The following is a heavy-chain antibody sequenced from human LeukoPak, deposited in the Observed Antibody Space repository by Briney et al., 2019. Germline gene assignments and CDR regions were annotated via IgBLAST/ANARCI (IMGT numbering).Heavy chain of an antibody. D-gene: IGHD1-20*01. CDR1: GLTFSGSG. CDR3: TTLQVSLTGFATSLDL. CDR2: IRSKINNYET. V-gene: IGHV3-73*01. Sequence: GGSLRLSCAASGLTFSGSGIHWARQASGKGLEWVGRIRSKINNYETAYTASVNGRFTVSRDDSASKAYLQMNSLRPEDTAVYFCTTLQVSLTGFATSLDLWGRGTLVTVSS. J-gene: IGHJ2*01.